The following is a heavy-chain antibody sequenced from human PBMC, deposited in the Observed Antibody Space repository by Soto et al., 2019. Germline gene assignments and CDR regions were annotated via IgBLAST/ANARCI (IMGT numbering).Heavy chain of an antibody. J-gene: IGHJ3*02. Sequence: QITLKESGPTLVKPTQTLTLTCTFSGFSLSTSGVGVGWIRQPPGKALEWLALIYWDDDKRHSPSLKSMLTITTDTSKNQVVLTRTNMDPVDTATYYCAHRRIAAAINAFDIWGQGTMVTVSS. CDR2: IYWDDDK. CDR3: AHRRIAAAINAFDI. CDR1: GFSLSTSGVG. D-gene: IGHD6-13*01. V-gene: IGHV2-5*02.